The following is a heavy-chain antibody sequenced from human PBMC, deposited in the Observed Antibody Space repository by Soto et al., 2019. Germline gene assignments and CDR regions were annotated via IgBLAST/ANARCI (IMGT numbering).Heavy chain of an antibody. J-gene: IGHJ4*02. V-gene: IGHV2-5*02. D-gene: IGHD3-3*01. CDR1: GFSLTTSGVG. CDR3: AHRVLRTVFGLVTTTAIYFDF. CDR2: IYWDDAK. Sequence: QITLNASGPTVVRPTETLTLTCRFSGFSLTTSGVGVGWIRQSPGKAPEWLALIYWDDAKRYSASLKSRLTITKDTSKNQVVLTVSDLDPTDTATYYCAHRVLRTVFGLVTTTAIYFDFWGQGTPVAVSS.